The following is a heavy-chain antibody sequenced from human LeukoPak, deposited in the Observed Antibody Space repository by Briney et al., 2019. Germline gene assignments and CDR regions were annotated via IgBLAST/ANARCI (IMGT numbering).Heavy chain of an antibody. J-gene: IGHJ4*02. D-gene: IGHD5-24*01. CDR3: ARSVKMPTIVH. CDR2: INPSGGST. CDR1: GYTFTTYY. V-gene: IGHV1-46*03. Sequence: GASVKVSCKASGYTFTTYYMHWVRQAPGQGLQWMGIINPSGGSTSCAQKFQGRVTMTRDTSTSTVYMELSSLRSDDTAIYYCARSVKMPTIVHWGQGTLVTVSS.